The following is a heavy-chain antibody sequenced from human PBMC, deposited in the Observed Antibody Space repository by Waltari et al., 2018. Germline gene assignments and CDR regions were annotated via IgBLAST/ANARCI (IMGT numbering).Heavy chain of an antibody. J-gene: IGHJ4*02. CDR1: GYSISSGYY. CDR3: ARADYYGSGSYYLLDY. D-gene: IGHD3-10*01. CDR2: IYYSGST. V-gene: IGHV4-38-2*01. Sequence: QVQLQESGPGLVKPSETLSLTCAVSGYSISSGYYLGSIRQPPGKGLEWIGYIYYSGSTNYNPSLKSRVTISVDTSKNQFSLKLSSVTAADTAVYYCARADYYGSGSYYLLDYWGQGTLVTVSS.